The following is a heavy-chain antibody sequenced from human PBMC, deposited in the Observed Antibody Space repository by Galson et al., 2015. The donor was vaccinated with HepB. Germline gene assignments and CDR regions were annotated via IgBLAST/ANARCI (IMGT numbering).Heavy chain of an antibody. CDR1: GFTFRSYA. CDR2: ISYDGSNE. D-gene: IGHD2-2*01. J-gene: IGHJ4*02. CDR3: ARDQCSSMTCYPGPFFDY. Sequence: SLRLSCAASGFTFRSYAMHWVRQAPGKGLEWVAVISYDGSNEYYADSGKGRFTISRDNSKNTLYLQMNSLRAEDTAVYYCARDQCSSMTCYPGPFFDYWGQGTLVTVSS. V-gene: IGHV3-30-3*01.